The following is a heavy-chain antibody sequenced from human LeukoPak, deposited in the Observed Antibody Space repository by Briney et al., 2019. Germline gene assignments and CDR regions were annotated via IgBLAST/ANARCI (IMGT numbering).Heavy chain of an antibody. CDR3: ARFSPPDYYYYYYMDV. CDR1: GGSISSSSYY. V-gene: IGHV4-39*07. CDR2: IYYSGST. Sequence: PSETLSLTCNVSGGSISSSSYYWGWIRQPPGKGLEWIGSIYYSGSTYYNPSLKSRVTISVDTSKNQFSLKLSSVTAADTAVYYCARFSPPDYYYYYYMDVWGKGTTVTVSS. J-gene: IGHJ6*03.